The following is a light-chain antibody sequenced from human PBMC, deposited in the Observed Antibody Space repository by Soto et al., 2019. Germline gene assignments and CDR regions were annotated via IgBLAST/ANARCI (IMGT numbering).Light chain of an antibody. CDR3: QQYGSSPLIT. CDR1: QSLSSSY. V-gene: IGKV3-20*01. J-gene: IGKJ5*01. Sequence: EIVLTQSPGTLSLSPGERTTISCRASQSLSSSYLAWYQQKPGQAPRLHIYGAFSRATGIPDRFSGSGSGTDFTLTISRLEPEDFAVYYCQQYGSSPLITFGQGTRLEIK. CDR2: GAF.